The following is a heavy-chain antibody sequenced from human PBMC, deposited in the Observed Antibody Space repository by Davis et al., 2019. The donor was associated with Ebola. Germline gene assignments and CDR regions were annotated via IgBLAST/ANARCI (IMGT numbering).Heavy chain of an antibody. Sequence: PSETLSLTCTVSGGSISRHYWSWIRQPPGKRLEWIGSVYYTGSASYNSSLNSRATMSVDTSKNQFSLKLRSVTAADTAMYYCAERGGSVWGQGTLVTVSS. D-gene: IGHD3-16*01. CDR2: VYYTGSA. V-gene: IGHV4-59*11. CDR1: GGSISRHY. J-gene: IGHJ4*02. CDR3: AERGGSV.